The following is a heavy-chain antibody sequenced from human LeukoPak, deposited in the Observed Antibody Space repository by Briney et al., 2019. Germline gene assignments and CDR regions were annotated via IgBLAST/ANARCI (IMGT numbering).Heavy chain of an antibody. CDR2: IIPIFGTA. J-gene: IGHJ6*04. CDR1: GGTFSSYA. CDR3: ARGDFGGSIHYYGMDV. V-gene: IGHV1-69*13. D-gene: IGHD1-26*01. Sequence: SVKVSCKASGGTFSSYAISWVRQAPGQGLEWMGGIIPIFGTANYAQKFQGRVTITADESTSTAYMELSSLRSEDTAVYYCARGDFGGSIHYYGMDVWGKGTTVTVSS.